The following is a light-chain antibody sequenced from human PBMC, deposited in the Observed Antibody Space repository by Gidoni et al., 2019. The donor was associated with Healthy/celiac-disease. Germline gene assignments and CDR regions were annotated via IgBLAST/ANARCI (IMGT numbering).Light chain of an antibody. V-gene: IGLV2-11*01. CDR1: SSDVGGYNY. Sequence: QSALPPPRSVSGSPGQSVTISCTGTSSDVGGYNYVSWYQQHPGKAPKLMIYDVSKRPSGVPDRFSGSKSGNTASLTISGLQAEDEADYYCCSYAGSYMVFGGGTKLTVL. CDR2: DVS. J-gene: IGLJ2*01. CDR3: CSYAGSYMV.